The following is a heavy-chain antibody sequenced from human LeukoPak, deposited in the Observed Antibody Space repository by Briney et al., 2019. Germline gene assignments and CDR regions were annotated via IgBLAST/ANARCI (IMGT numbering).Heavy chain of an antibody. CDR2: ISSSGSTI. Sequence: GGSLRLSCAASGFTFSDYYMSWIRQAPGKGLEWVPYISSSGSTIYYADSVKGRFTISRDNAKNSLYLQMNSLRAEDTAVCYCAGESSDAFDIWGQGTMVTVSS. CDR1: GFTFSDYY. J-gene: IGHJ3*02. V-gene: IGHV3-11*04. CDR3: AGESSDAFDI.